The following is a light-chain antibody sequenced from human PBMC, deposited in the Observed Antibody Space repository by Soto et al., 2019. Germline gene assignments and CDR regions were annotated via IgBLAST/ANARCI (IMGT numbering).Light chain of an antibody. CDR2: DVS. J-gene: IGLJ1*01. V-gene: IGLV2-14*03. CDR1: NSDVGAYKP. CDR3: SSSPTSGTRV. Sequence: QSALTQPASVSGSPGQSITISCTGTNSDVGAYKPVSWYQHHPGKAPKLMIYDVSYRPSGVSNRFSGSQSGNTASLTISGLQPEDESDYYCSSSPTSGTRVFGTGTKLTVL.